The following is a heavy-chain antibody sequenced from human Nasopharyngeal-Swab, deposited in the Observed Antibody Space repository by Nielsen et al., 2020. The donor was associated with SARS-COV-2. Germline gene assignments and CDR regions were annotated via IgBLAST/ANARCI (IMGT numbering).Heavy chain of an antibody. J-gene: IGHJ4*02. V-gene: IGHV2-5*02. CDR2: LYWDDDN. CDR1: GFSLSTSNVG. Sequence: SGPTLVKPTQTLTLTCSFSGFSLSTSNVGVSWVRQLPGKALEWLALLYWDDDNRYNPSLKNRITITRDTSKNQVVLTMTNMDPVDTATYYCVHSTGWRLDYWGQGTLVTVSS. CDR3: VHSTGWRLDY. D-gene: IGHD6-19*01.